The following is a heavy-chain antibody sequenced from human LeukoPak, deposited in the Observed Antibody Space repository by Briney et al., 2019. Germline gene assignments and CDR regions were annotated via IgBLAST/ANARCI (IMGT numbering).Heavy chain of an antibody. V-gene: IGHV3-23*01. J-gene: IGHJ4*02. Sequence: PGGSLRLSCAASGFTFSSYAMSWVRQAPGKGLEWVSVISGSSGRTYYADSVKGRFTISRDNSKNTLYLQMNSLRAEDTAVYCCGRGLRSSRGLDDYWGQGTLVTVSS. CDR3: GRGLRSSRGLDDY. D-gene: IGHD6-13*01. CDR2: ISGSSGRT. CDR1: GFTFSSYA.